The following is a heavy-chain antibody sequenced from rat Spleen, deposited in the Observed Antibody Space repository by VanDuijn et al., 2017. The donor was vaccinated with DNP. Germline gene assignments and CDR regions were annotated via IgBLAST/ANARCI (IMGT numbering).Heavy chain of an antibody. V-gene: IGHV5-31*01. D-gene: IGHD1-11*01. CDR1: GFTFNNYW. Sequence: EVQLVESGGDLVQPGRSLKLSCVASGFTFNNYWMTWIRQVPGKGLDWVASITSSGGSTYYPDSVKGRFTISRDNAKNTLYLQMNSLRSEDTATYYCAREELRGDYYFDYWGQVVMVTVSS. CDR2: ITSSGGST. CDR3: AREELRGDYYFDY. J-gene: IGHJ2*01.